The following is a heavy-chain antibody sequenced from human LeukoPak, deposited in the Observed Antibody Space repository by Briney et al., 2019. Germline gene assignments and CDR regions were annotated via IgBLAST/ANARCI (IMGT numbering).Heavy chain of an antibody. Sequence: SETLSLTCTVSGGSISSYYWSWIRQPPGKGLEWIGYIYYSGSTNYNPSLKSRVTISVDTSKNQFSLKLSSVTAADTAVYYCARLENYYYYYMDVWGKGTTVTVSS. CDR2: IYYSGST. CDR3: ARLENYYYYYMDV. CDR1: GGSISSYY. V-gene: IGHV4-59*08. J-gene: IGHJ6*03.